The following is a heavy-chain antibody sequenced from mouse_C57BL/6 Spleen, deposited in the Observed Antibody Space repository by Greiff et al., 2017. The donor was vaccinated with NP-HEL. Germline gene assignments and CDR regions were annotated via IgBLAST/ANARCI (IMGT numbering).Heavy chain of an antibody. V-gene: IGHV1-82*01. CDR2: IYPGDGDT. D-gene: IGHD4-1*01. CDR1: GYAFSSSW. J-gene: IGHJ2*01. Sequence: VKLMESGPELVKPGASVKISCKASGYAFSSSWMNWVKQRPGKGLEWIGRIYPGDGDTNYNGKFKGKATLTADRSSSTAYMQLSSLTSEDSSVYFCARNGANWYFDYWGQGTTLTVSS. CDR3: ARNGANWYFDY.